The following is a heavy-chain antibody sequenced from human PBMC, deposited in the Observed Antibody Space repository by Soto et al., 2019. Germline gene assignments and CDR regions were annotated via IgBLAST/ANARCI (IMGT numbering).Heavy chain of an antibody. V-gene: IGHV3-74*01. CDR2: ISNDGSST. CDR3: ARDTYYYDSSDHFSGDAFDI. CDR1: GFTSSSYW. J-gene: IGHJ3*02. D-gene: IGHD3-22*01. Sequence: EVQLVESGGGLVQPGGSLRLSCAASGFTSSSYWIHWVRQAPGKGLVWVSRISNDGSSTNYADSVKGRFTISRDNAKNTVYLQMNRLRTEDTALYYCARDTYYYDSSDHFSGDAFDIGGQGTMVTVSS.